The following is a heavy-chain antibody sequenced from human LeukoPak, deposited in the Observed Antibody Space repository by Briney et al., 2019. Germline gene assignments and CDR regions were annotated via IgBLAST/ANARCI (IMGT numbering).Heavy chain of an antibody. CDR3: ARVTGYYDSSGYPHYYFDY. Sequence: GGSLRLFCAASGFTYRSYWMSCVRQAPGRGREWGSSISSSSSYIYYADSVKGRFTISRDNAKNSLYLQMNSLSAEDTAVYYCARVTGYYDSSGYPHYYFDYWGQGTLVIVSS. D-gene: IGHD3-22*01. CDR1: GFTYRSYW. CDR2: ISSSSSYI. J-gene: IGHJ4*02. V-gene: IGHV3-21*01.